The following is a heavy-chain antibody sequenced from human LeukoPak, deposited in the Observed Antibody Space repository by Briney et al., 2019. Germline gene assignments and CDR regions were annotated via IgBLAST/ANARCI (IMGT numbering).Heavy chain of an antibody. J-gene: IGHJ5*02. CDR3: ARNAARDCTSTACWPRWFDP. V-gene: IGHV4-30-4*01. CDR2: IHYSGIT. Sequence: PSETLSLTCTVSGGSIRSGDYYWSRIRQPPGKDLEWIAYIHYSGITSYNTSLKSRVTISVDTSKNQFSLKLNSVTAADTAVYYCARNAARDCTSTACWPRWFDPWGQGTLVTVSS. D-gene: IGHD2-2*01. CDR1: GGSIRSGDYY.